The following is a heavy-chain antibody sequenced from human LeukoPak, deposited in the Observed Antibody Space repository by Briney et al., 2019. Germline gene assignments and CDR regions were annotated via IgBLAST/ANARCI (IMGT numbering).Heavy chain of an antibody. D-gene: IGHD7-27*01. CDR1: GGSISSSSYY. V-gene: IGHV4-39*07. J-gene: IGHJ5*02. Sequence: SETLSLTCTVSGGSISSSSYYWGWIRQPPGKGLEWIGSIYYSGSTYYNPSLKSRVTISVDTSKNQFSLKLSSVTAADTAVYYCARGISITGDWWFDPWGQGTLVTVSS. CDR3: ARGISITGDWWFDP. CDR2: IYYSGST.